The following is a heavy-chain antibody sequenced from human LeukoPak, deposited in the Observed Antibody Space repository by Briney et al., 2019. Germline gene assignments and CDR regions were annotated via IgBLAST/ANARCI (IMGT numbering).Heavy chain of an antibody. CDR2: IYHSGST. CDR1: GGSISSGGYS. J-gene: IGHJ5*02. CDR3: ARGLDEVGIWFDP. Sequence: PSETLSLTCAVSGGSISSGGYSWSWIRQPPGKGLEWIGYIYHSGSTYYNPSLKSRVTISVDRSKNQFSLKLSSVTAADTAVYYCARGLDEVGIWFDPWGQGTLVTVSS. V-gene: IGHV4-30-2*01. D-gene: IGHD1-26*01.